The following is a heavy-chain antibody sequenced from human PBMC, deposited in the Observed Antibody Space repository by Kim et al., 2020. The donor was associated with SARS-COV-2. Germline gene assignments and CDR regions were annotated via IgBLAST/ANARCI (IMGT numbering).Heavy chain of an antibody. V-gene: IGHV4-39*01. J-gene: IGHJ5*02. CDR3: GTGGVVNWFDP. D-gene: IGHD3-16*01. Sequence: TYYDPTLKSRVTLSVDTPKNQFSLKLSSVTAADTAVYYCGTGGVVNWFDPLGRGTLVTVSS. CDR2: T.